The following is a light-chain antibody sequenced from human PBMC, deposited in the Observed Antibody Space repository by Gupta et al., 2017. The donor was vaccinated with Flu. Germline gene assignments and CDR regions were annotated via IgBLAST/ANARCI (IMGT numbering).Light chain of an antibody. CDR2: RQNDGRH. Sequence: VKLTCTLSSGHSNYVIAWHQQQTGKSPRFLRKRQNDGRHTKGDEIPDRFSGSSSAAARSLTISSLQSDEECYDYSQTWGAGIQVFSRGTKLTVL. J-gene: IGLJ3*02. CDR1: SGHSNYV. V-gene: IGLV4-69*01. CDR3: QTWGAGIQV.